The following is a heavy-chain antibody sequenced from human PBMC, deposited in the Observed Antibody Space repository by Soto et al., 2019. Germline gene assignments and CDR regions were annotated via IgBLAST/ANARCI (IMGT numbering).Heavy chain of an antibody. V-gene: IGHV4-59*11. CDR3: AKDMKWGGMTTVHYFDS. Sequence: SETLSLTCTVFGDSISIHYWSWVRQPPGKGLEWIGYIYYSGSTNYNPSLKSRFTISRDNAKNSLFLQMNSLRPEDTALYYCAKDMKWGGMTTVHYFDSWGQGTQVTVSS. CDR1: GDSISIHY. D-gene: IGHD4-17*01. CDR2: IYYSGST. J-gene: IGHJ4*02.